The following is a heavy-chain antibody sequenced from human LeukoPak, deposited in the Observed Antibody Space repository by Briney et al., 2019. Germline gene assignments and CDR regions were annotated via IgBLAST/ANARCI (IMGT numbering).Heavy chain of an antibody. D-gene: IGHD2-15*01. CDR1: GYTFTRYY. CDR3: ARDFVGYCSGGSCYNAFDT. V-gene: IGHV1-46*01. Sequence: ASVKVSCKASGYTFTRYYMHWVRQAPGQGLEWMGIINPSVGSASYAQKFQGRVTMTRDTSTSTVYMELSSLRSEDTAVYYCARDFVGYCSGGSCYNAFDTWGQGTMVTVSS. CDR2: INPSVGSA. J-gene: IGHJ3*02.